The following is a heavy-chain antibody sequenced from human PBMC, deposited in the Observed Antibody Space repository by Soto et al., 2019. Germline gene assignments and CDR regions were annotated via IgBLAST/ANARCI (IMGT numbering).Heavy chain of an antibody. Sequence: SETLSLTCTVSGGSISSYYWSWIRQPPGKGLEWIGYIYYSGSTNYNPSLKSRVTISVDTSKNQLSLKLSSVTAADTAVYYCARRYGGHFDYWGQATLVTVSS. CDR3: ARRYGGHFDY. V-gene: IGHV4-59*08. J-gene: IGHJ4*02. D-gene: IGHD4-17*01. CDR2: IYYSGST. CDR1: GGSISSYY.